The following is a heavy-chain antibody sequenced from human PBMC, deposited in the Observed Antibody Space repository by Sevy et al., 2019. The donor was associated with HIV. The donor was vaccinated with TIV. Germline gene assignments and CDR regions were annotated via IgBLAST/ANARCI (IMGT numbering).Heavy chain of an antibody. V-gene: IGHV6-1*01. Sequence: SQTLSLTCAISGDSVSSNNAAWNWIRQSPSGGLEWLGRTFYRSNWYNDYAVSLKGRITINPDTTKNQLSLQLTSVTPEDTAVYYCARDGLTYGAMDVWGQGTTVTVSS. CDR2: TFYRSNWYN. D-gene: IGHD1-20*01. J-gene: IGHJ6*02. CDR3: ARDGLTYGAMDV. CDR1: GDSVSSNNAA.